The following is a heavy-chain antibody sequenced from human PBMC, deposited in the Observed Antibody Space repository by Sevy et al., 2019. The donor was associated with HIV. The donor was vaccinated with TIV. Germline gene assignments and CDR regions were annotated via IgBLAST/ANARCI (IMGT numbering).Heavy chain of an antibody. J-gene: IGHJ6*02. Sequence: GGSLRLSCAASGFTFSSYWMSWVRQAPGKGLEWVANIKQDGSEKYYVDSVKGRFTISRDNAKNSLYLQMNSLRAEDTAVYYYAREGRITIFGSYYYGMDVWGQGTTVTVSS. V-gene: IGHV3-7*01. D-gene: IGHD3-3*01. CDR1: GFTFSSYW. CDR3: AREGRITIFGSYYYGMDV. CDR2: IKQDGSEK.